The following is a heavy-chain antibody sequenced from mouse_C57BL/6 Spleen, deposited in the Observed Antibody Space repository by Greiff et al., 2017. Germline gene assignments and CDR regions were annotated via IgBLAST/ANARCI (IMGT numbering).Heavy chain of an antibody. J-gene: IGHJ2*01. D-gene: IGHD2-3*01. V-gene: IGHV5-4*01. CDR1: GFTFSSYA. CDR3: ARDYDGYFFGY. Sequence: EVMLVESGGGLVKPGGSLKFSCAASGFTFSSYAMSWVRQTPEKRLEWVATISDGGSYTYYPDNVKGRFTISRDNAKTNLYLQMSHLKSEDTAMYYCARDYDGYFFGYWGQGTTLTVSS. CDR2: ISDGGSYT.